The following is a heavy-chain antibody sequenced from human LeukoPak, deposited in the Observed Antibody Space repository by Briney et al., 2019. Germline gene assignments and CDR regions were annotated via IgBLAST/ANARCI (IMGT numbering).Heavy chain of an antibody. V-gene: IGHV1-46*01. J-gene: IGHJ2*01. CDR3: ARDQGSGWSPYWYFDL. CDR1: GYTFTSYY. Sequence: ASVKVSCKASGYTFTSYYMHWVRQAPGQGLEWMGIINPSGGSTSYAQKFQGRVTMTRDMSTSTVYMELSSLRSEDTAVYYCARDQGSGWSPYWYFDLWGRGTLVTVSS. D-gene: IGHD6-19*01. CDR2: INPSGGST.